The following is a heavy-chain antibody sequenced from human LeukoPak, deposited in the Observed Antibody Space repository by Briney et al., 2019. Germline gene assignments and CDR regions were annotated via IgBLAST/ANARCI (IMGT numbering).Heavy chain of an antibody. CDR1: GGSFSGYY. V-gene: IGHV4-34*01. CDR2: INHSGST. J-gene: IGHJ6*04. Sequence: SETLSLTCAVYGGSFSGYYWSWIRQPPGKGLEWIGEINHSGSTNYNPSLKSRVTISVDTSKNQLSLKLSSVTAADTAVYYCARGLKKACSSTSCYVYYYYYGMDVWGKGTTVTVSS. CDR3: ARGLKKACSSTSCYVYYYYYGMDV. D-gene: IGHD2-2*01.